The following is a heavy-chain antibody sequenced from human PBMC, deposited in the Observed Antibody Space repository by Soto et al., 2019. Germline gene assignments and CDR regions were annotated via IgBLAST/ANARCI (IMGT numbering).Heavy chain of an antibody. J-gene: IGHJ5*02. Sequence: QVQLVESGGGVVQPGRSLRLSCAASGFTFSTHAIHWVRQAPGKGLECVAIVSFDGSNKYYADSVKGRYTISRDNSKNTLYLQMRGLTPEDTAVYSCARDQTGITPPGGGRIDPWGQGTLVTVSS. V-gene: IGHV3-30-3*01. D-gene: IGHD1-20*01. CDR1: GFTFSTHA. CDR2: VSFDGSNK. CDR3: ARDQTGITPPGGGRIDP.